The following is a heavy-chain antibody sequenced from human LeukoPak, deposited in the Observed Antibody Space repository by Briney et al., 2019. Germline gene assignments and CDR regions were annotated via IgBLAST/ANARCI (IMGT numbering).Heavy chain of an antibody. D-gene: IGHD3-9*01. J-gene: IGHJ3*02. V-gene: IGHV4-59*08. Sequence: PSETLSLTCTVSGGSISSYYWSWIRQPPGKGLEWIGYIYYSGSTNYNPSLKSRVTISVDTSKNQFSLKLSSVTAADTAVYYCARVSVNFDSDAFDIWGRGTMVTVSS. CDR2: IYYSGST. CDR3: ARVSVNFDSDAFDI. CDR1: GGSISSYY.